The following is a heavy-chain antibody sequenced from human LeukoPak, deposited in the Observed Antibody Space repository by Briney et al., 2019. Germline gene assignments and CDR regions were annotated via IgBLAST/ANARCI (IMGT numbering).Heavy chain of an antibody. V-gene: IGHV4-4*07. CDR1: GGSISSYY. J-gene: IGHJ6*02. Sequence: SETLSLTCTVSGGSISSYYWSWIRQPAGKGLEWIGRIYTSGSTNYNPSLKSRVTMSVDTSKNQFSLKLSSVTAADTAVYYCARAIGYSSGWYGNYYYYYGMDVWGQGTTVTVSS. D-gene: IGHD6-19*01. CDR2: IYTSGST. CDR3: ARAIGYSSGWYGNYYYYYGMDV.